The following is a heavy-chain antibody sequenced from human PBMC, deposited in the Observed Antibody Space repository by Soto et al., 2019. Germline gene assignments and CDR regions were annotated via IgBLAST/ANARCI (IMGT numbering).Heavy chain of an antibody. Sequence: PGGSLRLSCAASGFTFSSYWMHWVRQAPGKGLVWVSRINSDGSSTSYADSVKGRFTISRDNAKNTLYLQMNSLRAEDTAVYYCARDPDSSGWPYYFDYWGQGTLVTVSS. V-gene: IGHV3-74*01. J-gene: IGHJ4*02. D-gene: IGHD6-19*01. CDR2: INSDGSST. CDR3: ARDPDSSGWPYYFDY. CDR1: GFTFSSYW.